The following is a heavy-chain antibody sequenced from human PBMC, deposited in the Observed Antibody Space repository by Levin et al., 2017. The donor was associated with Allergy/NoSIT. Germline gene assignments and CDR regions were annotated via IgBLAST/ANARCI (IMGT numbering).Heavy chain of an antibody. V-gene: IGHV3-30-3*01. J-gene: IGHJ6*02. CDR2: ISYDGNNK. CDR1: GFTFSSYT. Sequence: GGSLRLSCAASGFTFSSYTLHWVRQAPGKGLEWVAIISYDGNNKYYADSVKGRFTISRDNSKNTLYLQMNSLRAEDTAVFYCAGLRCNDGVCSYYYGMDVWGQGTTVTVSS. CDR3: AGLRCNDGVCSYYYGMDV. D-gene: IGHD2-8*01.